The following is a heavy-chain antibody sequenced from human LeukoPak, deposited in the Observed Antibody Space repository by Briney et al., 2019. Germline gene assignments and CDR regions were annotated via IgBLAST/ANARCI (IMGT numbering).Heavy chain of an antibody. J-gene: IGHJ4*02. CDR2: INTNSGGT. CDR3: AREGPIVGATHLVDY. V-gene: IGHV1-2*02. CDR1: GYTFTDYY. Sequence: ASVKVSCKAYGYTFTDYYMHWVRQAPGQGLEWMGWINTNSGGTNYEKKFQGRVTMTRDTSISTAYMELSRLRSDDTAVYYCAREGPIVGATHLVDYWGQGTLVTASS. D-gene: IGHD1-26*01.